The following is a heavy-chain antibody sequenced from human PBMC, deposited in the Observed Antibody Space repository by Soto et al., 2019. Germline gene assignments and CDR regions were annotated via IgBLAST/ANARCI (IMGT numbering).Heavy chain of an antibody. CDR1: GYTFTSYG. Sequence: QVPLVQSGAEVKKPGASVKVSCKASGYTFTSYGISWVRQAPGQGLEWMGWIGAYNGNTNYAQKLQGRVTMTTDTSTSTAYMELRSLRSDDTAVYYCAREAIMITFGGVIAPPDYWGQGTLVTVSS. D-gene: IGHD3-16*02. J-gene: IGHJ4*02. CDR2: IGAYNGNT. V-gene: IGHV1-18*01. CDR3: AREAIMITFGGVIAPPDY.